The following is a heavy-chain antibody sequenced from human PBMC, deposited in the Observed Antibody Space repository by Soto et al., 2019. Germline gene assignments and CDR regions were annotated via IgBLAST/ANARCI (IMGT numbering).Heavy chain of an antibody. CDR3: FGVLAATLDY. D-gene: IGHD2-21*02. CDR1: GGPITNTNYH. CDR2: LYFRGAT. J-gene: IGHJ4*01. Sequence: SENLSLTSSVSGGPITNTNYHWGWIRQAPGKGLEWIGTLYFRGATDYNPSLQSRVTISADTSKNQISLHLSSVTAADTAVYYCFGVLAATLDYWGQGTRVT. V-gene: IGHV4-39*01.